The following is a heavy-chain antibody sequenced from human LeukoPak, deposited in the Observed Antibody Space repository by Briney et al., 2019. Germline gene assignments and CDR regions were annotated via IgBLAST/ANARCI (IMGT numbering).Heavy chain of an antibody. J-gene: IGHJ6*02. CDR2: INHSGST. CDR1: GGSFSGYY. Sequence: SETLSLTCAVYGGSFSGYYWSWIRQPPGKGLEWLGEINHSGSTNYNPSLKSRVTISVDTSKNQFSLKLSSVTAADTAVYYCARGNIVATINYYYYGMDVWGQGTTVTVSS. CDR3: ARGNIVATINYYYYGMDV. V-gene: IGHV4-34*01. D-gene: IGHD5-12*01.